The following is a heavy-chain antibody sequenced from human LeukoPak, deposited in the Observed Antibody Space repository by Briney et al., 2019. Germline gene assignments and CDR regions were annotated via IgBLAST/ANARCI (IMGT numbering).Heavy chain of an antibody. V-gene: IGHV3-23*01. CDR2: ISGSGGTT. CDR1: GFTFSSHS. J-gene: IGHJ4*02. CDR3: AKDGRAIDY. Sequence: GGSLRLSCAASGFTFSSHSMSWVRQAPGKGLEWVSVISGSGGTTYYADSVKGRFTISRDNSKNTLYLQMDSLRAEGTAVYHCAKDGRAIDYWGQGTLVTASA.